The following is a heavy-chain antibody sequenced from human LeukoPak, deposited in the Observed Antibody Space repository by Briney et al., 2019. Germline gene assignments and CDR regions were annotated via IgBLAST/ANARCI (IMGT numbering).Heavy chain of an antibody. CDR1: GFTFSSHS. J-gene: IGHJ4*02. CDR3: ASGVWYFDY. D-gene: IGHD2-21*01. V-gene: IGHV3-48*04. CDR2: ISSSSSTI. Sequence: GGSLRLSCAASGFTFSSHSMNWVRQAPGKGLEWVSYISSSSSTIYYADSVKGRFTISRDNAKNSLYLQMNSLRAEDTAVYYCASGVWYFDYWGQGTLVTVSS.